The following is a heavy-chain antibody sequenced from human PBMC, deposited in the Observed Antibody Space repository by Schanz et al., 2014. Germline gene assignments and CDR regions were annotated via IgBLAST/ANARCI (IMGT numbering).Heavy chain of an antibody. CDR2: ISSSGSYT. Sequence: QVQLVDSGGGLVKPGGSLRLSCAASGFTFSDYYMSWIRQAPGKGLEWVSYISSSGSYTNYADSVKGRFTTSRDNGKKSMYLQMNSLRAEDTAIYFCAKDAAYYDSVIFPDHWGQGTLVTVSS. J-gene: IGHJ4*02. V-gene: IGHV3-11*05. CDR1: GFTFSDYY. CDR3: AKDAAYYDSVIFPDH. D-gene: IGHD3-22*01.